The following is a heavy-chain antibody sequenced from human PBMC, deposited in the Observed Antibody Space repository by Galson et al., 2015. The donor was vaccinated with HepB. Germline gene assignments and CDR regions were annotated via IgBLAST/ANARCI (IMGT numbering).Heavy chain of an antibody. V-gene: IGHV3-64*01. Sequence: SLRLSCAASGFTFSSYAMHWVRQAPGKGLEYVSAISSNGGSTYYANSVKGRFTISRDNSKNTLYLQMGSLRAEDMAVYYCARSGANYYYYGMDVWGQGTTVTVSS. D-gene: IGHD1-26*01. CDR2: ISSNGGST. CDR3: ARSGANYYYYGMDV. J-gene: IGHJ6*02. CDR1: GFTFSSYA.